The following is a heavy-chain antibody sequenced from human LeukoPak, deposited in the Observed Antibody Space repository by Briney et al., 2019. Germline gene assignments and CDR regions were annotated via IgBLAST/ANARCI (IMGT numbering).Heavy chain of an antibody. V-gene: IGHV3-23*01. Sequence: GGSLRLSCAASGFTFSSYAMSWVRQAPGKGLEWVSAISGSGGSTYYADSVKSRFTISRDNSKNTLYLQMNSLGVEDTAVYYCAKEVGDSPDYWGQGTLVTVSS. D-gene: IGHD3-16*01. CDR3: AKEVGDSPDY. CDR2: ISGSGGST. J-gene: IGHJ4*02. CDR1: GFTFSSYA.